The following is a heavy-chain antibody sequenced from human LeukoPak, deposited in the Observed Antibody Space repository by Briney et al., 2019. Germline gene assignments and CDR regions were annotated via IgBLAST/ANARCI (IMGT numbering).Heavy chain of an antibody. Sequence: SETLSLTCTVSGGSISSYYWSWIRQPAGKGLEWIGRIYTSGSTNYNPSLKSRVTMSVDTSKNQFSLKLSSVTAADTAVYYCARSERETVLLWFGEPRVAYYMDVWGKGTTVTVSS. J-gene: IGHJ6*03. V-gene: IGHV4-4*07. D-gene: IGHD3-10*01. CDR1: GGSISSYY. CDR2: IYTSGST. CDR3: ARSERETVLLWFGEPRVAYYMDV.